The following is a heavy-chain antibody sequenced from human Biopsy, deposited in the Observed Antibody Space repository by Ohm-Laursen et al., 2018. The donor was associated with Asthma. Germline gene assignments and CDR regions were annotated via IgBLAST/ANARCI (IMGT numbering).Heavy chain of an antibody. D-gene: IGHD2-21*01. CDR1: GFTFSNYG. CDR2: IATDGSNK. CDR3: VKDHSAGYYYFDD. V-gene: IGHV3-64D*08. Sequence: SLRLSCAASGFTFSNYGMYWVRQAPGRGPEYVSFIATDGSNKFYADSVKGRFTVSRDNSKHTLYLHMTGLRADDTGVYYCVKDHSAGYYYFDDWGQGAQVTVSS. J-gene: IGHJ4*02.